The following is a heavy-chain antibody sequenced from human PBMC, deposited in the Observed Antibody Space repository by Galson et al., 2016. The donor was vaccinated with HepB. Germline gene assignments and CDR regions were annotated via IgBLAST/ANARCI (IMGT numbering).Heavy chain of an antibody. Sequence: SLRLSCAASGFTFTTYAMTWVRQAPGKGLEWVSTISGGGGTTYYADSVQGRFTISRDNSKNTLYLQMNSLRAEDTAVFYCAKQFRFASGSPIDKWGQGTLVTVSS. V-gene: IGHV3-23*01. D-gene: IGHD3-10*01. CDR1: GFTFTTYA. CDR2: ISGGGGTT. CDR3: AKQFRFASGSPIDK. J-gene: IGHJ4*02.